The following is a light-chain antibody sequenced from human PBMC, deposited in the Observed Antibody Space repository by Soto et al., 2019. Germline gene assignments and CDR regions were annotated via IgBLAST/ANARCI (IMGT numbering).Light chain of an antibody. V-gene: IGKV2-28*01. Sequence: EIVMTQSPLSLPVTPGEPASISCRSSQSLLHSSGHNCLDWYLQKPGQSPQLLIYFGSNRASGVPDRFSGSGSGTDFTLKISRVEAEDVGLYYCMQTLQTPLTFGGGTKVDIK. CDR1: QSLLHSSGHNC. CDR3: MQTLQTPLT. CDR2: FGS. J-gene: IGKJ4*01.